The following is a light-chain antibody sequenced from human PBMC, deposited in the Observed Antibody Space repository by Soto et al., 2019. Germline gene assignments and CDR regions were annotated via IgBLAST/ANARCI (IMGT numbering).Light chain of an antibody. CDR2: DTN. Sequence: QTVVSQEPSLTVSPGGTVTLTCGSSTGAVTGTHYAYWFQQKPGQAPRTLIYDTNDKHSWTPVRFSGSLLGDKAALTLSGAQPEDEAEYYCLLSYGNVAVFGGGTKVTVL. J-gene: IGLJ3*02. CDR1: TGAVTGTHY. V-gene: IGLV7-46*01. CDR3: LLSYGNVAV.